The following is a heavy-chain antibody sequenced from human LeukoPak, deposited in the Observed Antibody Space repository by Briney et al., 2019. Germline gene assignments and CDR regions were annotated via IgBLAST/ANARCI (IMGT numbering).Heavy chain of an antibody. Sequence: SETLSLTCTVSGGSISSYYWSWIRQPPGKGLEWIGYIYYSGSTNYNPSLKSRVTISVDTSKNQFSLKLSSVTAADTAVYYCARHSTDYYGSGRGGYFDYWGQGTLVTVSS. J-gene: IGHJ4*02. CDR1: GGSISSYY. D-gene: IGHD3-10*01. CDR3: ARHSTDYYGSGRGGYFDY. V-gene: IGHV4-59*08. CDR2: IYYSGST.